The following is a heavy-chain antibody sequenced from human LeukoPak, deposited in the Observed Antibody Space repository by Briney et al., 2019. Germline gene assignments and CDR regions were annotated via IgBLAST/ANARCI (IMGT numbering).Heavy chain of an antibody. CDR2: INHSGST. Sequence: KPSETLSLTCAVYGGSFSGYYWSWIRQPPGKGLEWIGEINHSGSTNYNPSLKSRVTISVDTSKNQFSLKLSSVTAADTAVYYCARRLGYCSSTSCFNWFDPWGQGTLVTVSP. J-gene: IGHJ5*02. CDR1: GGSFSGYY. D-gene: IGHD2-2*01. CDR3: ARRLGYCSSTSCFNWFDP. V-gene: IGHV4-34*01.